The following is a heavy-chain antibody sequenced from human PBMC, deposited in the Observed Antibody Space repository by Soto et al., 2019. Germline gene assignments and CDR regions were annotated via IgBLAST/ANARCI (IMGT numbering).Heavy chain of an antibody. J-gene: IGHJ4*02. CDR2: IFYSGST. D-gene: IGHD3-16*01. CDR3: ARGMWGMAYFDY. CDR1: GGSISSGGYY. Sequence: QVQLQESGPGLVKPSQTLSLTCTVSGGSISSGGYYWSWIRQHPGKGLEWIGYIFYSGSTYYNPSLQSRVTISGDTSKNHFSLKLTSVTAADTAVYYCARGMWGMAYFDYWGQGTLVTVSS. V-gene: IGHV4-31*03.